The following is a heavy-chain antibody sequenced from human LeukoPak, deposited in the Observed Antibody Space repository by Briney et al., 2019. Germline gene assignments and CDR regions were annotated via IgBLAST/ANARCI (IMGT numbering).Heavy chain of an antibody. V-gene: IGHV3-74*03. CDR3: ARAPSEIGGYYPEYFRH. CDR1: GFTFSTHW. J-gene: IGHJ1*01. CDR2: INADGSST. D-gene: IGHD3-22*01. Sequence: GGSLRLSCAASGFTFSTHWMHWVRQAPGKGLVWVSRINADGSSTMYADSVKGRFTISRDNAKNTLYLQMNSLGAEDTAVYYCARAPSEIGGYYPEYFRHWGQGTLVTVSS.